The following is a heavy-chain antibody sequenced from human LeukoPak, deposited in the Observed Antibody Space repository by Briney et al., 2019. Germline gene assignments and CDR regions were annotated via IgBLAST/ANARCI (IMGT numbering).Heavy chain of an antibody. Sequence: SETLSLTCTVSGGSISSYYWSWIRQPPGKGLEWIGYIYYSGSTNYNPSLKSRVTISVDTSKNQFSLKLSSVTAADTAVYYCARDAIEVIVGATQTGGYWGQGTLVTVS. J-gene: IGHJ4*02. CDR1: GGSISSYY. CDR2: IYYSGST. CDR3: ARDAIEVIVGATQTGGY. V-gene: IGHV4-59*12. D-gene: IGHD1-26*01.